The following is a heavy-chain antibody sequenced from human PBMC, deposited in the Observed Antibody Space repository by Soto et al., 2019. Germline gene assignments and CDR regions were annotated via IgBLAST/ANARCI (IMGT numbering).Heavy chain of an antibody. Sequence: EVRLAESGGGLVQPGGSLRLSCAASGFTVSNNYMTWVRQAPGKGLEWVSFIHPGGSKYYADSVRGRITTSRDNSDNTVSLQMNSLRAEDTALYYCETGMDNAKIHHWGQGTLVTVSS. CDR2: IHPGGSK. CDR3: ETGMDNAKIHH. J-gene: IGHJ1*01. CDR1: GFTVSNNY. D-gene: IGHD2-8*01. V-gene: IGHV3-66*01.